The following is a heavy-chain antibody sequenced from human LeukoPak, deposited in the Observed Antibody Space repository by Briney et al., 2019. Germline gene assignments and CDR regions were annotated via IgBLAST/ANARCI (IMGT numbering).Heavy chain of an antibody. V-gene: IGHV3-53*01. Sequence: GGSLRLSCAASGFTVSSNYMSWVRQAPGKGLEWVSVIYSGGSTYYADSVKGRFTISRDNSKDTLYLQMNSLRAEDTAVYYCASYDSSGSPYYYGMDVWGQGTTVTVSS. D-gene: IGHD3-22*01. J-gene: IGHJ6*02. CDR3: ASYDSSGSPYYYGMDV. CDR1: GFTVSSNY. CDR2: IYSGGST.